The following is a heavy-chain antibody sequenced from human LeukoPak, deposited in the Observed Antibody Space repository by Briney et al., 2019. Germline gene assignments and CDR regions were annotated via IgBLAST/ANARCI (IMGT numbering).Heavy chain of an antibody. D-gene: IGHD3-22*01. CDR1: XXXXXXXX. Sequence: GGSXRLSXAAXXXXXXXXXXXXVXXXXXXXXXXVXXXXSXXSXIXSXDSVKGXFTXSXDNAKNSLYLQMNSLRAEDTAVXYCARDLYDSGGYSSPIDYWGQGTLVTVSS. CDR3: ARDLYDSGGYSSPIDY. J-gene: IGHJ4*02. V-gene: IGHV3-21*01. CDR2: XXSXXSXI.